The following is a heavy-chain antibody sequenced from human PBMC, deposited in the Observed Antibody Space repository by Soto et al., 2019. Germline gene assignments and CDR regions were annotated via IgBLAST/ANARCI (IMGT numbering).Heavy chain of an antibody. Sequence: DSVKVSCKASGYTFTSYDINWVRQATGQGLEWMGWMNPNSGNTGYAQKFQGRVTMTRNTSISTAYMELSSLRSEDTAVYYCARGRNWIVDYYYYGMDVWCQGTTVTVSS. J-gene: IGHJ6*02. CDR3: ARGRNWIVDYYYYGMDV. V-gene: IGHV1-8*01. CDR2: MNPNSGNT. CDR1: GYTFTSYD. D-gene: IGHD1-1*01.